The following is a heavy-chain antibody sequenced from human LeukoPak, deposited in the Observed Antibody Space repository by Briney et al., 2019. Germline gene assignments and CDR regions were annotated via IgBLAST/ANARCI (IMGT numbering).Heavy chain of an antibody. CDR3: ARVPTYYYGSGSRTNWFDP. D-gene: IGHD3-10*01. J-gene: IGHJ5*02. V-gene: IGHV1-8*03. Sequence: ASVKVSCKASGYTFTSYDINWVRQATGQGLEWMGWMSPNSGNTGYAQKFQGRVTITRNTSISTAYMELSSLRSEDTAVYYCARVPTYYYGSGSRTNWFDPWGQGTLVTVSS. CDR1: GYTFTSYD. CDR2: MSPNSGNT.